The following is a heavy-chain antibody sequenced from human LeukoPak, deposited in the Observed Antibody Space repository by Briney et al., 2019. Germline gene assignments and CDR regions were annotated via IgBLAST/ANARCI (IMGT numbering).Heavy chain of an antibody. D-gene: IGHD1-26*01. J-gene: IGHJ4*02. V-gene: IGHV3-43D*03. CDR1: GFTFGDYA. Sequence: GGSLRLSCAAAGFTFGDYAMHWVRQAPGKGLEWVSLISWDGGSTYYVDSVKGRFTISRDNSKNTLYLQMNSLRAEDMAVYYCARGPATFDYWGQGTLVTVSS. CDR3: ARGPATFDY. CDR2: ISWDGGST.